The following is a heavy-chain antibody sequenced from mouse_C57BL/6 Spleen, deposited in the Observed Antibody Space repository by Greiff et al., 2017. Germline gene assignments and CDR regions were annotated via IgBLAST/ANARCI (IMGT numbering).Heavy chain of an antibody. J-gene: IGHJ4*01. CDR3: TRRGSYYRGAMDY. CDR1: GYTFTDYE. D-gene: IGHD2-12*01. V-gene: IGHV1-15*01. CDR2: LDPETGGT. Sequence: QVQLQQSGAELVRPGASVTLSCKASGYTFTDYEMHWVKQTPVHGLEWIGALDPETGGTAYNQKFKGKAILTADKSSSTAYMELRSLTSEDSAVYYCTRRGSYYRGAMDYWGQGTSVTVSS.